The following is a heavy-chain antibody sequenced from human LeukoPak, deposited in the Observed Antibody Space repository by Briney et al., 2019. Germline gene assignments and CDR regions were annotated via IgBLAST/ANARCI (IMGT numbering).Heavy chain of an antibody. D-gene: IGHD3-10*02. CDR3: AELGITMIGGV. V-gene: IGHV3-48*03. Sequence: GGSLRLSCAASGFTFSSYEMNWVRQAPGKGLEWVSYISSSGSTIYYADSVKGRFTISRDNARNSLYLQMNSLRAEDTAVYYCAELGITMIGGVWGKGTTVPISS. CDR2: ISSSGSTI. J-gene: IGHJ6*03. CDR1: GFTFSSYE.